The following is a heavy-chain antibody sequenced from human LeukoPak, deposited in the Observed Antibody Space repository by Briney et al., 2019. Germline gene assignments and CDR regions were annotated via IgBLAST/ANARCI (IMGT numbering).Heavy chain of an antibody. Sequence: GGSLRLSCAASGFTFSSYGMHWVRQAPGKGLEWVSSISSSSSYIYYADSVKGRFTISRDNAKSTLYLQMNSLRAEDTALYYCAKDTLLLLYWGQGTLVTVSS. CDR1: GFTFSSYG. J-gene: IGHJ4*02. D-gene: IGHD3-22*01. CDR3: AKDTLLLLY. V-gene: IGHV3-21*04. CDR2: ISSSSSYI.